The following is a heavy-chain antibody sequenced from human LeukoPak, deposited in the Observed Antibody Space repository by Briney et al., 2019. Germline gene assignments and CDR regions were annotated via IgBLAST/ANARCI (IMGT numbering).Heavy chain of an antibody. J-gene: IGHJ4*02. Sequence: SETLSLTCAVYGGSFSGYYWSWIRQPPGKGLEWIGEINHSGSTNYNPSLKSRVTISVDTSKNQCSLKLSSVTAADTAVYYCARTGGSGSPISNYWGQGTLVTVSS. V-gene: IGHV4-34*01. D-gene: IGHD3-10*01. CDR1: GGSFSGYY. CDR2: INHSGST. CDR3: ARTGGSGSPISNY.